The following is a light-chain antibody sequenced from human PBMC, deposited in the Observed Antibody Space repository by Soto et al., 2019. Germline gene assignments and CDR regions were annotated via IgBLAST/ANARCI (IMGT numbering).Light chain of an antibody. CDR3: QQYSSRPLT. CDR2: GAS. V-gene: IGKV3-15*01. CDR1: QSIGRK. J-gene: IGKJ4*01. Sequence: EIVMTQSPATLSVSPGERATLSCGASQSIGRKLAWYQQKPGQAPSLLIYGASTRATGVPARFSGSGSGTEFTLTISSPPSEDFAVYYCQQYSSRPLTFGGGTKVEIK.